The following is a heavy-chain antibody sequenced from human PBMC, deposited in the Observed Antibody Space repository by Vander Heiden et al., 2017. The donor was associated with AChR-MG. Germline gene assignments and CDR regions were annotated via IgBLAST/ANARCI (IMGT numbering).Heavy chain of an antibody. Sequence: QVQLVQSGAEVKKPGASVKVSCKASGYTFTSYYMRWVRQAPGQGLEWMEVINPSGGSTSYAQKFQGRVTMTRDTSTSTVYMELRSLRSEDTAVYYCARDIAAAGTSYWGQGTLVTVSS. J-gene: IGHJ4*02. CDR2: INPSGGST. D-gene: IGHD6-13*01. CDR3: ARDIAAAGTSY. V-gene: IGHV1-46*01. CDR1: GYTFTSYY.